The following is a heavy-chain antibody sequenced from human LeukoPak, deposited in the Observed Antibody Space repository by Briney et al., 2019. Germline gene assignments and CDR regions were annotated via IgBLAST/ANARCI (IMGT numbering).Heavy chain of an antibody. CDR2: INHSGST. Sequence: SETLSLTCTVSGGSISSNSYYWGWIRQPPGKGLEWIGEINHSGSTNYNPSLKSRVTISVDTSKNQFSLKLSSVTAADTAVYYCARRRTTVTSFDYWGQGTLVTVSS. CDR1: GGSISSNSYY. CDR3: ARRRTTVTSFDY. V-gene: IGHV4-39*07. J-gene: IGHJ4*02. D-gene: IGHD4-11*01.